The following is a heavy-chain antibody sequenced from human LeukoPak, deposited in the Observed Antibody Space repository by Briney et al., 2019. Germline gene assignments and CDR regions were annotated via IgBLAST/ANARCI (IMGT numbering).Heavy chain of an antibody. Sequence: SETLSLTCTVSGGSISSYYWSWIRQPPGRGLEWIGYIYYSGSTNYNPSLKSRVTISVDTSKNQFSLKLSSVTAADTAVYYCARQPMPRAFDIWGQGTMVTVSS. J-gene: IGHJ3*02. CDR1: GGSISSYY. CDR2: IYYSGST. CDR3: ARQPMPRAFDI. V-gene: IGHV4-59*01. D-gene: IGHD2-2*01.